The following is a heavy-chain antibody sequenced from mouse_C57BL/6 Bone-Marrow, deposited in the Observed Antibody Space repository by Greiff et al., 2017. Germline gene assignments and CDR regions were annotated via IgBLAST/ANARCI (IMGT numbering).Heavy chain of an antibody. J-gene: IGHJ2*01. CDR2: ISDGGSYT. CDR3: ASNYYGSSYDYFDY. D-gene: IGHD1-1*01. Sequence: EVMLVESGGGLVKPGGSLKLSCAASGFTFSSYAMSWVRQTPEKRLEWVATISDGGSYTYYPDNVKGRFTISRDNAKNNLYLQMSHLKSEDTAMYYCASNYYGSSYDYFDYWGQGTTLTVSS. CDR1: GFTFSSYA. V-gene: IGHV5-4*03.